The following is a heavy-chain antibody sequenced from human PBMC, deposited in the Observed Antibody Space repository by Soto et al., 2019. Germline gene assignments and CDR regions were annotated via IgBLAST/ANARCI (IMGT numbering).Heavy chain of an antibody. V-gene: IGHV2-5*02. Sequence: QIILKESGPTLVEPTQTLTLTCSFSGFSLTNSGVGVGWFRHAPGKALACLGIIYWDNDRRYNPSLKTTLTISQDPSKNQVVLSMTYGETVDTGTYYCANRVTYYGYWDVGWFDCWGQGTPVTVS. J-gene: IGHJ5*01. CDR2: IYWDNDR. D-gene: IGHD4-17*01. CDR3: ANRVTYYGYWDVGWFDC. CDR1: GFSLTNSGVG.